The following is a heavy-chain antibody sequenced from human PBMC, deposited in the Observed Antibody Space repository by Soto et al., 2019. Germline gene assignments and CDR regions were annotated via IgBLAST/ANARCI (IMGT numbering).Heavy chain of an antibody. V-gene: IGHV1-18*01. CDR3: ANSPPTDSSGWYFP. CDR1: GYTFTSYG. J-gene: IGHJ3*01. CDR2: ISAYNGNT. D-gene: IGHD6-19*01. Sequence: ASVKVSCKASGYTFTSYGIGWVRQAPGQGLEWMGWISAYNGNTNYAQKLQGRVTMTTDTSTSTAYMELRSLRSDDTAVYYCANSPPTDSSGWYFPWGQGTMVTVSS.